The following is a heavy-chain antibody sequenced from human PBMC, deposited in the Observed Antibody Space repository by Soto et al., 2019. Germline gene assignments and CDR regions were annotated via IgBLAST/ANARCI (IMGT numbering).Heavy chain of an antibody. CDR1: GFTFSSYG. CDR3: ARDQGRELRSDPLDY. Sequence: GGSLGLSCAASGFTFSSYGMHWVRQAPGKGLEWVAVIWYDGSNKYYADSVKGRFTISRDNSKNTLYLQMNSLRAEDTAVYYCARDQGRELRSDPLDYWGQGTLVTVSS. CDR2: IWYDGSNK. V-gene: IGHV3-33*01. J-gene: IGHJ4*02. D-gene: IGHD1-26*01.